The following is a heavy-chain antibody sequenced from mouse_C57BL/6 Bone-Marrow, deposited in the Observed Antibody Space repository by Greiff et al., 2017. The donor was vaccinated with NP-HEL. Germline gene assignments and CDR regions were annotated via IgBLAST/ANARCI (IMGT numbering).Heavy chain of an antibody. CDR1: GFSLTSYG. Sequence: VQRVEPGPGLVAPSQSLSITCTVSGFSLTSYGVHWVRQPPGKGLEWLVVIWSDGSTTYNSALKSRLSISKDNSKSQDYLKMNSLQTDDTAMYYCAGHRNCGSSYAMDYWGQGTAVTVSS. V-gene: IGHV2-6-1*01. CDR2: IWSDGST. J-gene: IGHJ4*01. D-gene: IGHD1-1*01. CDR3: AGHRNCGSSYAMDY.